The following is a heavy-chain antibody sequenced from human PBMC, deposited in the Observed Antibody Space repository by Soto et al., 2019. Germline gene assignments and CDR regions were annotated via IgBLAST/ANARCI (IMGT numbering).Heavy chain of an antibody. V-gene: IGHV1-69*13. J-gene: IGHJ6*02. D-gene: IGHD5-12*01. CDR2: IIPIFGTA. CDR1: GGTFSSYA. Sequence: ASVKVSCKASGGTFSSYAISWVRQAPGQGLEWMGGIIPIFGTANYAQKFQGRVTITADESTSTAYMELSSLRSEDTAVYYCASPGRNRLVYYYYGMDVWGQGTTVTVSS. CDR3: ASPGRNRLVYYYYGMDV.